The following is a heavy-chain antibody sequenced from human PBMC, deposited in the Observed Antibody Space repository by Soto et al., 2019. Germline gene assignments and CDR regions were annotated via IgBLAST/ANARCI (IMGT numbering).Heavy chain of an antibody. CDR2: MRADSGDS. CDR1: GDTFTNFD. Sequence: QVQLVQPGTEVRKPGASVKVSCEPSGDTFTNFDVNWVRQASGQGLEWIGWMRADSGDSGHARKFQGRVTLTRDTPRSTADTALSSRSAQETAVYYWARDIYGQGFKDWGQGTLVFVSS. V-gene: IGHV1-8*01. J-gene: IGHJ4*02. D-gene: IGHD4-17*01. CDR3: ARDIYGQGFKD.